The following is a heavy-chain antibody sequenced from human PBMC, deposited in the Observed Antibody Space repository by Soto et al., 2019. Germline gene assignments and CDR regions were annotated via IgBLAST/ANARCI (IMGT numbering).Heavy chain of an antibody. CDR1: GGTFSSYT. V-gene: IGHV1-69*02. Sequence: QVQLVQSGAEVKKPGSSVKVSCKASGGTFSSYTISWVRQAPGQGLEWMGRIIPILGIANYAQKFQGRVTITADKSTSTAYMELSSLSSEDTAVYYCARGTTVVTLGWYFDLWGRGTLVTVSS. CDR2: IIPILGIA. J-gene: IGHJ2*01. D-gene: IGHD4-17*01. CDR3: ARGTTVVTLGWYFDL.